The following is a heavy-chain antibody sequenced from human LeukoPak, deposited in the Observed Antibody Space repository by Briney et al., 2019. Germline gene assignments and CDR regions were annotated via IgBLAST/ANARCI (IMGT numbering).Heavy chain of an antibody. CDR2: TRNKANSYTT. J-gene: IGHJ2*01. D-gene: IGHD4-17*01. Sequence: GGSLRLSCAASGFTFSDHYMDWVRQAPGKGLEWVGRTRNKANSYTTEYAASVKGRFTISRDDSKNSLYLQMNSLKTEDTAVYYCARAGDYDGYFDLWGRGALVTVSS. V-gene: IGHV3-72*01. CDR3: ARAGDYDGYFDL. CDR1: GFTFSDHY.